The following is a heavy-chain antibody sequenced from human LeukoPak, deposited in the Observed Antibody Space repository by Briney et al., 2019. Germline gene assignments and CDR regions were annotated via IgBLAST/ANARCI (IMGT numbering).Heavy chain of an antibody. CDR1: GFTFSSYA. Sequence: QPGRSLRLSCAASGFTFSSYAMHWVRQAPGKGLEWVAVISYDGSNKYYADSVKGRFTISRDNSKNTLYLQMNSLRAEDTAVYYCAKDPSAGRGLVRVSWGQGTLVTVSS. J-gene: IGHJ4*02. CDR2: ISYDGSNK. CDR3: AKDPSAGRGLVRVS. V-gene: IGHV3-30*04. D-gene: IGHD3-10*01.